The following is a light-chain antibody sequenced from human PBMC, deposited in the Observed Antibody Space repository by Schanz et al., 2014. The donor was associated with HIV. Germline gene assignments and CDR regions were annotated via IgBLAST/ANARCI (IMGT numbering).Light chain of an antibody. Sequence: QSVLTQPPSASGTPGQRVTISCSGSSSNFKSNAVNWYQQLPGTAPKLVIYNTFHRPSGVPDRFSGSTSDTSASLAISGLQSEDEADYYCSSYTSSSTLVVFGGGTKLTVL. V-gene: IGLV1-44*01. CDR2: NTF. J-gene: IGLJ2*01. CDR3: SSYTSSSTLVV. CDR1: SSNFKSNA.